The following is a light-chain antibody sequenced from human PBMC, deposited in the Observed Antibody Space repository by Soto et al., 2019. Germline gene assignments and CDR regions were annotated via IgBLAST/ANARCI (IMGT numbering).Light chain of an antibody. CDR1: QTISNW. V-gene: IGKV1-5*01. CDR2: DAS. Sequence: IQMTQSPSTLSASVGDRVTITCRASQTISNWLAWYQQKPGKAPKLLIYDASSLQSGVPSRFSGSGSGTDFTLTISTLRLDDFATYYCQQNSNYSPWPCGQGPKVEIK. J-gene: IGKJ1*01. CDR3: QQNSNYSPWP.